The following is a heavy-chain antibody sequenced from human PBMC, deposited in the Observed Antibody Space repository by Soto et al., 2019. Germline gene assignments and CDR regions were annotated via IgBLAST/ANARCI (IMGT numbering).Heavy chain of an antibody. J-gene: IGHJ6*02. CDR3: AKMVGDHPRTSYGMDV. V-gene: IGHV3-23*01. Sequence: SGGSLRLSCAASGFTFSSYAMSWVRQAPGKGLEWVSAISGSGGSTYYADSVKGRFTISRDNSKNTLYLQMNSLRAEDTAVYYCAKMVGDHPRTSYGMDVWGQGTTVTVSS. CDR2: ISGSGGST. D-gene: IGHD3-10*01. CDR1: GFTFSSYA.